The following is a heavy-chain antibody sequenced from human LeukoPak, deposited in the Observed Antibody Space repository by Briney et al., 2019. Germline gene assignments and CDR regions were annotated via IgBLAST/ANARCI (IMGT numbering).Heavy chain of an antibody. CDR1: GFTFSSYW. J-gene: IGHJ4*02. D-gene: IGHD1-26*01. Sequence: GGSLRLSCAASGFTFSSYWMSWVRQAPGKGLEWVANIKQDGSEKYYVDSVKGRFTISRDNTKNSLYLQMNSLRAEDTAVYYCARVTLVGAPSYWGQGTLVTVSS. CDR2: IKQDGSEK. V-gene: IGHV3-7*01. CDR3: ARVTLVGAPSY.